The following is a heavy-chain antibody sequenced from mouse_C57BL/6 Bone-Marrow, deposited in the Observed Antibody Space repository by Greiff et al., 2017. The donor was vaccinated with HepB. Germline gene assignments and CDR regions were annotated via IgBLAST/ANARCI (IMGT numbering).Heavy chain of an antibody. Sequence: VQLKESGAELVRPGTSVKVSCKASGYAFTNYLIEWVKQRPGQGLEWIGVINPGSGGTNYNEKFKGKATLTADKSSSTAYMQLSSLTSEDSAVYFCARYYYGVDYWGQGTTLTVSS. CDR3: ARYYYGVDY. CDR2: INPGSGGT. CDR1: GYAFTNYL. D-gene: IGHD1-1*01. J-gene: IGHJ2*01. V-gene: IGHV1-54*01.